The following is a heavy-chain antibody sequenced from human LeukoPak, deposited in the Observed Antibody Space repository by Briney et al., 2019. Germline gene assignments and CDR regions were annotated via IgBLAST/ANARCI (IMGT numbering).Heavy chain of an antibody. V-gene: IGHV4-30-2*01. Sequence: SETLSLTCAVSGGSISSGGYSWSWIRQPPGKGLEWIGYIYHSGSTYYNPSLKSRVTISVDTSKNQFSLKLSSVTAADTAVYYCARVLWFGESSGNWFDPWGQGTLVTVSS. CDR3: ARVLWFGESSGNWFDP. J-gene: IGHJ5*02. CDR2: IYHSGST. CDR1: GGSISSGGYS. D-gene: IGHD3-10*01.